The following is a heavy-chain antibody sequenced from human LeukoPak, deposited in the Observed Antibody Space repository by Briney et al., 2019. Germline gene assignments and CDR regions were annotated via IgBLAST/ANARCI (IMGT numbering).Heavy chain of an antibody. CDR2: IYYSGST. V-gene: IGHV4-39*01. J-gene: IGHJ3*02. CDR3: ARPGYSSSPDDAFDI. D-gene: IGHD6-6*01. CDR1: GGSISSSSYY. Sequence: SETLSLTCTVSGGSISSSSYYWGWIRQPPGKGLEWIGSIYYSGSTYYNPSLKSRVTVSVDTSKNQFSLKLSSVTAADTAVYYCARPGYSSSPDDAFDIWGQGTMVTVSS.